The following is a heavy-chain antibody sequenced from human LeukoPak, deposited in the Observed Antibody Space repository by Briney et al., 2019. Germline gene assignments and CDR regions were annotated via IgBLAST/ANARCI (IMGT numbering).Heavy chain of an antibody. Sequence: SETLSLTCTVSGGSVSSYFWSWIRQPPGKGLEWIGYIYNNGNNNYNPSLKSRISISVDTSKNQISLKLSSVTAADTALYYCARYSWSASTPGSWFDPWGQGTLVPVSS. D-gene: IGHD2-15*01. J-gene: IGHJ5*02. V-gene: IGHV4-59*08. CDR2: IYNNGNN. CDR3: ARYSWSASTPGSWFDP. CDR1: GGSVSSYF.